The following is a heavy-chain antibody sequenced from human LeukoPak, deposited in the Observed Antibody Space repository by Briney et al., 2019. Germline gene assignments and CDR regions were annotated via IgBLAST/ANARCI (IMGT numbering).Heavy chain of an antibody. D-gene: IGHD1-26*01. Sequence: SETLSLTCAVYGGSFSGYYWSWIRQPPGKGLEWIGEINHSGSTNYNPSLKSRVTISVDTSKNQFSLKLSSVTAADTAVYYCARRPPGSGSYYPLDYWGQGTLVTVSS. CDR1: GGSFSGYY. J-gene: IGHJ4*02. CDR3: ARRPPGSGSYYPLDY. CDR2: INHSGST. V-gene: IGHV4-34*01.